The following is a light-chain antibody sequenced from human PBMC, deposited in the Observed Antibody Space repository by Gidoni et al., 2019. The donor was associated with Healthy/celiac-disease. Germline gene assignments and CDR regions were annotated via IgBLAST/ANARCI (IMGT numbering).Light chain of an antibody. CDR3: QQSYSTLIFT. CDR2: AAS. V-gene: IGKV1-39*01. Sequence: DIQMTPPPSSLSASVGDRVTITCRASQSISSYLNWYQQKPGKAPKLLIYAASSLQSGVPSRFSGSGSGTDFTLTISSLQPEDFATYYCQQSYSTLIFTFGPGTKVEIK. CDR1: QSISSY. J-gene: IGKJ3*01.